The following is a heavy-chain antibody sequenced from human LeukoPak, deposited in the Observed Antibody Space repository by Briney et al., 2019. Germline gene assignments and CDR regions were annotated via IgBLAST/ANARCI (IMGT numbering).Heavy chain of an antibody. CDR3: ARAMIVVSNQFDY. D-gene: IGHD3-22*01. CDR1: GFTFSSYW. J-gene: IGHJ4*02. V-gene: IGHV3-74*01. Sequence: GGSLRLSCAASGFTFSSYWMHWVRQAPGKGLVWVSRINSDGSSTSYADSVKGRFTISRDNAKNTLYLQMNSLRAEDTAVYYCARAMIVVSNQFDYWGQGTLVTVSS. CDR2: INSDGSST.